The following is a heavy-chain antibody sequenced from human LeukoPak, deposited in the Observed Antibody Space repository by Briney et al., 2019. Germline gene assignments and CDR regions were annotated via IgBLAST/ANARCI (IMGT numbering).Heavy chain of an antibody. CDR1: GFTFSNYA. J-gene: IGHJ6*03. CDR3: ASLPPLDYYYYYMDV. CDR2: ISGNGAST. Sequence: GGSLRLSCAASGFTFSNYALNWVRQAPGKGLEWVSAISGNGASTYYADSVKGRFTISRDNAKNSLFLQMNSLRAEDTAVYYCASLPPLDYYYYYMDVWGKGTTVTISS. V-gene: IGHV3-23*01.